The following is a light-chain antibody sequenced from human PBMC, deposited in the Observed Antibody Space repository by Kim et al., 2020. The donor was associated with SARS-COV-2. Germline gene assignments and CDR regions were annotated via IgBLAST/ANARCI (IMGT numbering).Light chain of an antibody. V-gene: IGLV3-1*01. CDR3: QTWDRSTAV. J-gene: IGLJ2*01. CDR1: KLGDKY. CDR2: QDT. Sequence: SESPGQTANITCSGDKLGDKYACWYQQKPGQSPVLVLYQDTKRPSGIPERFSGSNSGNTASLTISGTQAMDEADYYCQTWDRSTAVFGGGTKLTVL.